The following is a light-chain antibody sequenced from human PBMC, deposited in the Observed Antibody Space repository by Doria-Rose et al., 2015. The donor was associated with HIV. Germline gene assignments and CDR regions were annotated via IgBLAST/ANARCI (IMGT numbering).Light chain of an antibody. Sequence: TQSPGTLSLSPGERATLSCRASQSLSSTYLAWHQQKPGQAPSLLIYDGSTSATGIPDRFSASGSGTDFTLTINRLEPEDFALYYCHQYGTSWTFGQGTKVEI. CDR3: HQYGTSWT. CDR2: DGS. V-gene: IGKV3-20*01. CDR1: QSLSSTY. J-gene: IGKJ1*01.